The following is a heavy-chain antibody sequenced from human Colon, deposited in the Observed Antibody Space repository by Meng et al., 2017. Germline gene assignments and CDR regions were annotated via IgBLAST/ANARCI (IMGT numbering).Heavy chain of an antibody. CDR3: AGGPWELDY. CDR2: IDYSRSI. J-gene: IGHJ4*02. Sequence: QGQLQGSGPGLVRPSETLSRTCNVSGGSVSSGSHYWSWIRQPPGKGLELIGYIDYSRSINYYPSLKSRVTMSVDTSKNQFSLNLSSVTAADTAVYYCAGGPWELDYWGQGTLVTVSS. CDR1: GGSVSSGSHY. V-gene: IGHV4-61*01. D-gene: IGHD1-26*01.